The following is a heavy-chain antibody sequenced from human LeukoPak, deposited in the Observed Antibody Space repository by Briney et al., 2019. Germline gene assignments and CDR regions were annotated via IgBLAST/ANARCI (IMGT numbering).Heavy chain of an antibody. Sequence: ASVKVSCKASASTFSTYAIHWVRQAPGQGLEWIGWISTGNGNTRYSKAFQDRVTITRDTSASTVYMELRGLRPEDMAVYYCARENYYRIGRFDRAYLDDWGQGTLVTVSS. D-gene: IGHD3-10*01. V-gene: IGHV1-3*03. CDR3: ARENYYRIGRFDRAYLDD. J-gene: IGHJ4*02. CDR1: ASTFSTYA. CDR2: ISTGNGNT.